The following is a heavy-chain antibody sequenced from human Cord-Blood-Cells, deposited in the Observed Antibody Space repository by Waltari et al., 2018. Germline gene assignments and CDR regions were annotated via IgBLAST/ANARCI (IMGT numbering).Heavy chain of an antibody. J-gene: IGHJ4*02. V-gene: IGHV1-3*01. CDR1: GYTFTSYA. CDR2: INAVNGNT. Sequence: QVQLVQSGAEVKKPGASVKVSCKASGYTFTSYAMHWVRQAPGQRLEWMGWINAVNGNTKYSQKLQGRVTITKDTSASTAYMELSSLRSEDTAVYYCARAELLSAPFDYWGQGTLVTVSS. D-gene: IGHD3-10*01. CDR3: ARAELLSAPFDY.